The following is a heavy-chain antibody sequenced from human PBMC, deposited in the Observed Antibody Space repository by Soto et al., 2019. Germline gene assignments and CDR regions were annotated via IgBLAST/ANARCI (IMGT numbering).Heavy chain of an antibody. J-gene: IGHJ1*01. CDR1: GFTFSTYK. Sequence: PGGSLRLSCAASGFTFSTYKMNWVRQAPGKGLEWVSSISSSSDYVHYADSVKGRFTISRDNANNSLSLQLNNLRAEDTAVYYCATAEHWGQGTLVTVSS. CDR3: ATAEH. CDR2: ISSSSDYV. V-gene: IGHV3-21*01.